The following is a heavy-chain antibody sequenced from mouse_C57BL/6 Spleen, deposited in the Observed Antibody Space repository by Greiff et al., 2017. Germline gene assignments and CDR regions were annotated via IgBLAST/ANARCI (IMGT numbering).Heavy chain of an antibody. CDR2: IRNKANGYTT. J-gene: IGHJ3*01. CDR3: ARGDYYGSTPWFAY. Sequence: EVKLQESGGGLVQPGGSLSLSCAASGFTFTDYYMSWVRQPPGKALEWLGFIRNKANGYTTEYSASVKGRFTISRDNSQSILYLQMNALRAEDSATYYCARGDYYGSTPWFAYWGQGTLVTVSA. D-gene: IGHD1-1*01. CDR1: GFTFTDYY. V-gene: IGHV7-3*01.